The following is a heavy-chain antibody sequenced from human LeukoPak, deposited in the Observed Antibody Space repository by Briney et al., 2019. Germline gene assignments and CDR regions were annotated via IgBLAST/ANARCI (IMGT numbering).Heavy chain of an antibody. CDR1: GFIFSSYW. CDR3: GRAYYSGDSYYLRY. V-gene: IGHV3-7*04. J-gene: IGHJ4*02. D-gene: IGHD2-21*01. CDR2: IKQDGSEK. Sequence: GVSLRLSCAASGFIFSSYWMSWVRQAPGKGLEWVANIKQDGSEKWYVDSVKGRFTISRDNAKNSLYLQMNSLRAEGTAVYYCGRAYYSGDSYYLRYWGQGTLVTVSS.